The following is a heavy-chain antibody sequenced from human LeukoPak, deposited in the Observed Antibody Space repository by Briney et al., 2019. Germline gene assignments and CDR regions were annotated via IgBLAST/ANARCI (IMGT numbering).Heavy chain of an antibody. V-gene: IGHV3-7*01. CDR2: IKQDGSDK. Sequence: GGSLRLSCAASGFTFSSYWMSWVRQAPGKGLEWVANIKQDGSDKYYVDSVKGRFTISRDNAKNSLFLQMNSLRAEDTAVYYCARHTYDSLTGSEDAFDIWGQGTMVTISS. J-gene: IGHJ3*02. D-gene: IGHD3-9*01. CDR3: ARHTYDSLTGSEDAFDI. CDR1: GFTFSSYW.